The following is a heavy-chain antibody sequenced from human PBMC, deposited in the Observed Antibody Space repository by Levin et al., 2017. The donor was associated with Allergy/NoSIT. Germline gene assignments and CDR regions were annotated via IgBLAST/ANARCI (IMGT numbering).Heavy chain of an antibody. D-gene: IGHD5-12*01. CDR3: TTVERGYSGYDFFALLGVVQYYFDY. J-gene: IGHJ4*02. CDR2: IKSKTDGGTT. V-gene: IGHV3-15*01. Sequence: LSLTCAASGFTFRNAWMSWVRQAPGKGLEWVGRIKSKTDGGTTDYAAPVKGRFTISRDDSKNTLYLQMNSLKTEDTAVYYCTTVERGYSGYDFFALLGVVQYYFDYWGQGTLVTVSS. CDR1: GFTFRNAW.